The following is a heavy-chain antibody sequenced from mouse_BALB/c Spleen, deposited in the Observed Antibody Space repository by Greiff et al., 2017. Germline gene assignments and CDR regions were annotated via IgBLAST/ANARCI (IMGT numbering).Heavy chain of an antibody. Sequence: QVQLQQSGAELAKPGASVKLSCKASGYTFTEYIIHWVKQRSGQGLEWIGWFYPGSGSIKYNEKFKDKATLTADKSSSTVYMELSRLTSEDSAVYFGESREARYYAMDYWGQGTSVTVSA. V-gene: IGHV1-62-2*01. CDR1: GYTFTEYI. J-gene: IGHJ4*01. CDR3: ESREARYYAMDY. CDR2: FYPGSGSI.